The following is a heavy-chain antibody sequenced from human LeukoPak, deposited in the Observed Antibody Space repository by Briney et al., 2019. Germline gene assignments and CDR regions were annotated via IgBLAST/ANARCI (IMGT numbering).Heavy chain of an antibody. V-gene: IGHV3-48*04. CDR2: ISSSSSTI. CDR3: ARVALYDILTGPSFDP. J-gene: IGHJ5*02. D-gene: IGHD3-9*01. CDR1: GFTFSSYS. Sequence: PGGSLRLSCAASGFTFSSYSMNWVRQAPGKGLEWVSYISSSSSTIYYADSVKGRFTISRDNAKNSLYLQMNSLRAEDTAVYYCARVALYDILTGPSFDPWGQGTLVTVSS.